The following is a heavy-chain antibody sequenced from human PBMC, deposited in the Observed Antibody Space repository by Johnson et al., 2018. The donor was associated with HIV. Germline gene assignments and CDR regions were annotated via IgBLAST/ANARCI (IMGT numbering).Heavy chain of an antibody. CDR2: IKSKTDGGTT. CDR1: GFTFSSYW. J-gene: IGHJ3*02. D-gene: IGHD3-22*01. CDR3: NTDRGDDERSGYSRAFDI. V-gene: IGHV3-15*01. Sequence: VQLVESGGGVVRPGGSLRLSCAASGFTFSSYWMTWVRQAPGKGLEWVGRIKSKTDGGTTDYAAPVKGRFTIPRDDSKNTLYLQMNSLKTEDSAVYYCNTDRGDDERSGYSRAFDIWGQGAVVTVSS.